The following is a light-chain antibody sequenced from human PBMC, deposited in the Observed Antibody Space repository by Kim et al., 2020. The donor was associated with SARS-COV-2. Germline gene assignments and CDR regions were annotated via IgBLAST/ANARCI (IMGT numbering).Light chain of an antibody. J-gene: IGLJ3*02. CDR2: QDS. CDR3: QTWDGITAV. V-gene: IGLV3-1*01. Sequence: VSPGQTASITCSGDNLGDKYACWYQQKPGQSPLLVIYQDSRRPSGIPDRFSGSNSGNTATLTISGTQAMDEADYYCQTWDGITAVFGGGTQLTVL. CDR1: NLGDKY.